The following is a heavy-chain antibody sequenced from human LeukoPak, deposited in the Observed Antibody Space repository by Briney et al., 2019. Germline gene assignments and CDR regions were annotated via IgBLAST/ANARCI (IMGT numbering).Heavy chain of an antibody. CDR2: ISSSSSYI. CDR3: ARDRIVVVPAAYMDDAFDI. CDR1: GFTFSSYS. D-gene: IGHD2-2*01. J-gene: IGHJ3*02. V-gene: IGHV3-21*01. Sequence: PGGSLRLSCAASGFTFSSYSMNWVRQAPGKGLEWVSSISSSSSYIYYADSVKGRFTISRDNAKNSLYLQMNSLRAGDTAVYYCARDRIVVVPAAYMDDAFDIWGQGTMVTVSS.